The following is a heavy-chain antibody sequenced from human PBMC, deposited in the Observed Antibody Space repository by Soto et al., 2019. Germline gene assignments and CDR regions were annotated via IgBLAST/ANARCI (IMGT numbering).Heavy chain of an antibody. CDR2: ISYDGSNK. V-gene: IGHV3-30-3*01. CDR3: ARVATKPRVDSYVYYFDY. J-gene: IGHJ4*02. CDR1: GFTFSSYA. Sequence: GGSLRLSCAASGFTFSSYAMHWVRQAPGKGLEWVAVISYDGSNKYYADSVKGRFTISRDNSKNTLYLQMNSLRAEDTAVYYCARVATKPRVDSYVYYFDYWGQGTLVTVSS. D-gene: IGHD2-15*01.